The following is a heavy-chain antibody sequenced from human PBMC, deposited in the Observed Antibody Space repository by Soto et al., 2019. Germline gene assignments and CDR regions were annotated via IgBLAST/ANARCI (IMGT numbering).Heavy chain of an antibody. Sequence: PGGSLRLSCAASGFTFSTYGMHWVRQAPGEGLEWVAVIWYDGSNIYYADSVKGRFTISRDNSKSTLYLQMNSLRAEDTVVYYFARDGIEVVATRVAFDIWGQGTMVTVSS. D-gene: IGHD2-15*01. CDR2: IWYDGSNI. V-gene: IGHV3-33*01. CDR3: ARDGIEVVATRVAFDI. J-gene: IGHJ3*02. CDR1: GFTFSTYG.